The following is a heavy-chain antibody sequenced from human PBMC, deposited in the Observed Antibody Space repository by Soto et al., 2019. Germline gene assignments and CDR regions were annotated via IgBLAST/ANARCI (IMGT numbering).Heavy chain of an antibody. CDR1: RFTFISYA. D-gene: IGHD3-3*01. V-gene: IGHV3-23*01. CDR3: AKIDDFWSGYYRDFDY. J-gene: IGHJ4*02. CDR2: ISGSGGST. Sequence: GGSLRLSCASSRFTFISYAMSGVRQAPGKGLEWVSAISGSGGSTYYADSVKGRFTISRDNSKNTLYLQMNSLRAEDTAVYYCAKIDDFWSGYYRDFDYWGQGTLVTVSS.